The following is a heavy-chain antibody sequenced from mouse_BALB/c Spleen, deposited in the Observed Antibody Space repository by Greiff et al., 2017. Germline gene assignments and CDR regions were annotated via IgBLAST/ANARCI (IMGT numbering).Heavy chain of an antibody. CDR3: ARNRITTVPYYAMDY. Sequence: VKLQQSGAELVRPGVSVKISCKGSGYTFTDYAMHWVKQSHAKSLEWIGVISTYYGDASYNQKFKGKATMTVDKSSSTAYMELARLTSEDSAIYYCARNRITTVPYYAMDYWGQGTSVTVSS. CDR1: GYTFTDYA. J-gene: IGHJ4*01. CDR2: ISTYYGDA. D-gene: IGHD1-1*01. V-gene: IGHV1S137*01.